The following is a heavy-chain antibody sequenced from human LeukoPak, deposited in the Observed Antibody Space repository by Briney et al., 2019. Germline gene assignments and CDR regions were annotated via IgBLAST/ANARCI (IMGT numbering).Heavy chain of an antibody. CDR3: ARVGLRFLEWLSNFDY. V-gene: IGHV1-46*01. D-gene: IGHD3-3*01. CDR1: GYTFTSYY. J-gene: IGHJ4*02. Sequence: ASVKVSCKASGYTFTSYYMHWVRQAPGQGLEWMGIINPSGGSTSYAQKFQGRVTMTRDMSTSTVYMELSSLRSDDTAVYYCARVGLRFLEWLSNFDYWGQGTLVTVSS. CDR2: INPSGGST.